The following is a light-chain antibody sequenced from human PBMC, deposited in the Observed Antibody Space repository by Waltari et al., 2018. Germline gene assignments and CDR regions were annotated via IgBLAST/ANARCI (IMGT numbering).Light chain of an antibody. J-gene: IGKJ4*01. CDR1: QSILYSSNNKNY. Sequence: DIVMTPSPDSLAVSLGERATINCKSTQSILYSSNNKNYLAWYQQKPGQSPKLLFYWASTRESGVPDRFSGSGSGTDFTLTISSLQTEDVAVYYCQQYYSTPFTFGGGTKVEIK. CDR2: WAS. V-gene: IGKV4-1*01. CDR3: QQYYSTPFT.